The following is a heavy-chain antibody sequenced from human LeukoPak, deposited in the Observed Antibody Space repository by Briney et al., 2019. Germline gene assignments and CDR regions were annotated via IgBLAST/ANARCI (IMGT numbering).Heavy chain of an antibody. CDR3: ARAGGSSSEHYYYYYYMDV. CDR1: GYTFTGYY. V-gene: IGHV1-2*02. CDR2: INPNSGGT. D-gene: IGHD6-6*01. J-gene: IGHJ6*03. Sequence: ASVTVSCKASGYTFTGYYMHWVRQAPGQGLEWMGWINPNSGGTNYAQKFQGRVTMTRDTSISTAYMELSRLRSDDTAVYYCARAGGSSSEHYYYYYYMDVWGKGTTVTVSS.